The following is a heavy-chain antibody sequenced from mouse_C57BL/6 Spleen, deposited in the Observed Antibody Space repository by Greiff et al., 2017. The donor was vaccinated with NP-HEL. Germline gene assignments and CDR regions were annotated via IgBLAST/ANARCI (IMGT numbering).Heavy chain of an antibody. V-gene: IGHV14-2*01. J-gene: IGHJ1*03. CDR2: IDPEDGET. CDR3: ARYGSSSYWYFDV. Sequence: VQLKQSGAELVKPGASVKLSCTASGFNIKDYYMHWVKQRTEQGLEWIGRIDPEDGETKYAPKFQGKATITADTSSNTAYLQLSSLTSEDTAVYYCARYGSSSYWYFDVWGTGTTVTVSS. CDR1: GFNIKDYY. D-gene: IGHD1-1*01.